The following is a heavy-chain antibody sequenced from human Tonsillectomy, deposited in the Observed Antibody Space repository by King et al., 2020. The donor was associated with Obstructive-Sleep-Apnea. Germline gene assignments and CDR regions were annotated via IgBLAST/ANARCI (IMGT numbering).Heavy chain of an antibody. CDR2: IYYSGST. D-gene: IGHD3-22*01. CDR1: GGSISSGGYY. V-gene: IGHV4-31*03. Sequence: VQLQESGPGLVKPSQTLSLTCTVSGGSISSGGYYWSWIRQHPGKGLEWIGYIYYSGSTYYNPSLKSRVTISVDTSKNQFSLKLSSVTGADTAVYYCARDPTYYYDSSGYRKPYWYFDLWGRGTLVTVSS. CDR3: ARDPTYYYDSSGYRKPYWYFDL. J-gene: IGHJ2*01.